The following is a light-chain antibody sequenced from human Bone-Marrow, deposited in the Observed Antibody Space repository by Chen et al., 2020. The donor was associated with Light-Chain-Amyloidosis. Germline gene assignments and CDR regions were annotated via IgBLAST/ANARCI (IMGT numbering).Light chain of an antibody. J-gene: IGLJ3*02. CDR3: QSYQGSSQGV. CDR1: SSNIGSNY. CDR2: RNN. Sequence: QSVLTQPPSASGTPGQRVTISCSGSSSNIGSNYVYWYQQLPGTAPKLLIYRNNQRPSGVPDRFSGSIDRSSNSASLTISGLKTEDEADYYCQSYQGSSQGVFGGGTKLTV. V-gene: IGLV1-47*01.